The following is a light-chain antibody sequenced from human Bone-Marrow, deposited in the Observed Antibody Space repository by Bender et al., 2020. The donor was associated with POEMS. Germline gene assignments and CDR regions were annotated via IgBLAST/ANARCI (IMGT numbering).Light chain of an antibody. CDR1: SSDVGSYNL. V-gene: IGLV2-23*02. CDR2: EVT. Sequence: QSALTQPASVSGSPGQSITISCTGTSSDVGSYNLVSWYQQHPGKAPKLMIYEVTKRPSGISDRFSGSKSGNTASLTVSGLQAEDEADYYCISYAGSRTWVLFGGGTKLTVL. J-gene: IGLJ2*01. CDR3: ISYAGSRTWVL.